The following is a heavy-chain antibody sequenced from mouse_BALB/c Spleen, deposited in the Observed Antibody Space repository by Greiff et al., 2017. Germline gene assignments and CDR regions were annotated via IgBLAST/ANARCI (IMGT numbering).Heavy chain of an antibody. CDR1: GFNIKDTY. CDR3: ARDGYYDWFAY. V-gene: IGHV14-3*02. D-gene: IGHD2-3*01. Sequence: EVQLQQSGAELVKPGASVKLSCTASGFNIKDTYMHWVKQRPEQGLEWIGRIDPANGNTKYDPKFQGKATITADTSSNTAYLQRSSLTSEDTAVYYCARDGYYDWFAYWGQGTLVTVSA. J-gene: IGHJ3*01. CDR2: IDPANGNT.